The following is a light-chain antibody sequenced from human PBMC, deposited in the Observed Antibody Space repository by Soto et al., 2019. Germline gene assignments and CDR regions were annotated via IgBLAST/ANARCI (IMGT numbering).Light chain of an antibody. CDR2: TNT. CDR3: QSYDNSLSGYV. V-gene: IGLV1-44*01. Sequence: QSVLTQPPSASGTPGQRVTISCSGSSSNVGGNPVNWYQHVPTTAPKLLIYTNTQRPSGVPDRFSGSKSGTSASLAISGLQSEDEADYYCQSYDNSLSGYVFGAGTKVTVL. CDR1: SSNVGGNP. J-gene: IGLJ1*01.